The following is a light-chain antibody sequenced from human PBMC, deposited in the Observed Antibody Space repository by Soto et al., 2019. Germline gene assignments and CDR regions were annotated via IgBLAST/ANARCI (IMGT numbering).Light chain of an antibody. CDR2: NNN. Sequence: QSVLTQPPSASGTPGQRITISCSGSSSNLGSNYVFWYQQLPGAAPKLLIYNNNQRPSGVPDRFSGSKSGTSASLAISGLRFEDEADYYCSSYTAGGTIFGNGTKLTVL. J-gene: IGLJ1*01. CDR1: SSNLGSNY. V-gene: IGLV1-47*02. CDR3: SSYTAGGTI.